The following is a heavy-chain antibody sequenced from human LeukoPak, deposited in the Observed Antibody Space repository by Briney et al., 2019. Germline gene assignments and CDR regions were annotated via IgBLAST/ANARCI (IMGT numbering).Heavy chain of an antibody. D-gene: IGHD3-22*01. J-gene: IGHJ5*02. Sequence: GFLRLSCAASGFTFSSYWMSWVRPAPGKGLEWVANINQDGSEKYYVDSVKGRFTISRDNAKNSLYLQMNSLRAEDTAVYYCARDRGYSTFDHWGQGTLVTVSS. CDR2: INQDGSEK. CDR1: GFTFSSYW. V-gene: IGHV3-7*01. CDR3: ARDRGYSTFDH.